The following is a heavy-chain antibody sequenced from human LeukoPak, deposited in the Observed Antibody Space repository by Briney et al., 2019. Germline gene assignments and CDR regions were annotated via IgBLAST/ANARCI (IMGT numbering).Heavy chain of an antibody. D-gene: IGHD3-3*01. CDR3: AREGGVTIFGVVSSWFDP. Sequence: GGSLRLSCAASGFTFSSYGMHWVRQAPGKGLEWVTVIWYDGSNEYYADSVKGRFTISRDNSKNTLYLQMNSLRAEDTAVYYCAREGGVTIFGVVSSWFDPWGQGTLVTVSS. CDR1: GFTFSSYG. J-gene: IGHJ5*02. CDR2: IWYDGSNE. V-gene: IGHV3-33*01.